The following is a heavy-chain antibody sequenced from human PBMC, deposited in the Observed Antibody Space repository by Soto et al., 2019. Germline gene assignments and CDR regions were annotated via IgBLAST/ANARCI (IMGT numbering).Heavy chain of an antibody. D-gene: IGHD3-9*01. V-gene: IGHV3-30*18. Sequence: GGSLRLSCAASGFTFSSYGMHWVRQAPGKGLEWVAVISYDGSNKYYADSVKGRFTISRDNSKNTLYLQMNSLRAEDTAVYYCAKGTGGRYFDWDEDHYYMDVWGKGTTVTVSS. J-gene: IGHJ6*03. CDR3: AKGTGGRYFDWDEDHYYMDV. CDR1: GFTFSSYG. CDR2: ISYDGSNK.